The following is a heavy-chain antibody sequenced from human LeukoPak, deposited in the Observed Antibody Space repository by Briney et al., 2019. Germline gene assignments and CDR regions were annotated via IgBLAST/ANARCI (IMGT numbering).Heavy chain of an antibody. V-gene: IGHV3-NL1*01. CDR1: GFTFSSYG. CDR3: ARDQRVQYFQH. D-gene: IGHD2-2*01. CDR2: ITGSGDST. Sequence: GGSLRLSCAASGFTFSSYGMHWVRQAPGKGLEWVSAITGSGDSTYYADSVKGRFTISRDNSKNTLYLQMNSLRAEDTAVYYCARDQRVQYFQHWGQGTLVTVSS. J-gene: IGHJ1*01.